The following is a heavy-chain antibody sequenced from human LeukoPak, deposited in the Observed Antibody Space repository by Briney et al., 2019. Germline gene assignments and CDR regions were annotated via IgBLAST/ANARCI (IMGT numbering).Heavy chain of an antibody. Sequence: GGSLRLSCAASGFTSSNAWMSWVRQAPGKGLEWVGRIKRKTDGGTTDYAAPVKGRFTISRDDSKNTVYLQMNSLKTEDTAVYYCSAATVTSSGLFYFDYWGQGTLVTVSS. D-gene: IGHD4-17*01. CDR1: GFTSSNAW. J-gene: IGHJ4*02. CDR2: IKRKTDGGTT. V-gene: IGHV3-15*01. CDR3: SAATVTSSGLFYFDY.